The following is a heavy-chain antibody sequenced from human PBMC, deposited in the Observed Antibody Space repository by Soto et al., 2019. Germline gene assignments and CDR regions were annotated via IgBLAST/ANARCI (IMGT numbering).Heavy chain of an antibody. Sequence: GGSLRLSCAASGFTFRNYGMHWVRQAQGKGLEWVAVIWYDGGIKYYADSVKGRFTISRDNSKNTLYLQMNSLGVEDTAVYYCATVRKGSGWYDDHWGQGTQVTVSS. CDR3: ATVRKGSGWYDDH. CDR1: GFTFRNYG. J-gene: IGHJ5*02. V-gene: IGHV3-33*01. D-gene: IGHD6-19*01. CDR2: IWYDGGIK.